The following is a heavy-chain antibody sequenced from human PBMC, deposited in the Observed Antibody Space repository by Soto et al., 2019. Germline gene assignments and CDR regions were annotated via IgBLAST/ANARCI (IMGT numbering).Heavy chain of an antibody. D-gene: IGHD6-6*01. CDR2: IWYDGSNK. CDR3: ARDLDSSTAARQLVGDYYYGMDV. J-gene: IGHJ6*02. CDR1: GFTFSSYG. Sequence: ESGGGVVQPGRSLRLSCAASGFTFSSYGMHWVRQAPGKGLEWVAVIWYDGSNKYYADSVKGRFTISRDNSKNTLYLQMNSLRAEDTAVYYCARDLDSSTAARQLVGDYYYGMDVWGQGTTVTVSS. V-gene: IGHV3-33*01.